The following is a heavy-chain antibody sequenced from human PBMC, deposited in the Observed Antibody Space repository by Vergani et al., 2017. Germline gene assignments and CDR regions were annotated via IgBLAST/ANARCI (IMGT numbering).Heavy chain of an antibody. Sequence: QLHLQESGPGLVKPSETLSLTCTVSGGSITSSSYYWGWIRQPPGKGLEWIGNIYHSGGAYYNPSLKGRVTISVDTSKNQFSLEVTSVTAADTAIYFCARTVSFILRYFHCALWGQGTLVTVSS. CDR2: IYHSGGA. D-gene: IGHD3-9*01. CDR1: GGSITSSSYY. CDR3: ARTVSFILRYFHCAL. V-gene: IGHV4-39*01. J-gene: IGHJ4*02.